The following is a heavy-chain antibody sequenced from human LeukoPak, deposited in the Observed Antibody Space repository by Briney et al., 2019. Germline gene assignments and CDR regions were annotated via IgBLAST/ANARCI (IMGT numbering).Heavy chain of an antibody. CDR1: GFTFSSYG. Sequence: PGGSLRLSCAASGFTFSSYGMHWVRQAPGKGLEWVAVISYDGSNKYYADSVKGRFTISRDNSKNTLYLQMNSLRAEDTAVYYCAKDRFDIWGQGTMVTVSS. J-gene: IGHJ3*02. CDR3: AKDRFDI. V-gene: IGHV3-30*18. CDR2: ISYDGSNK.